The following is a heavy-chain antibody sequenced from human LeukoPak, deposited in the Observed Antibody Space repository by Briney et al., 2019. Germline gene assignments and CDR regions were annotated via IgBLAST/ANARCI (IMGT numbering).Heavy chain of an antibody. Sequence: KPSETLSLTCTVSGGSVSSGSYYWSWIRQPPGKGLEWIGYIYYSGSTNYNPSLKSRVTISVDTSKNQFSLKLSSVTAADTAVYYCARSGVVVAATLDYYYYGMDVWGQGTTVTVSS. J-gene: IGHJ6*02. CDR1: GGSVSSGSYY. CDR3: ARSGVVVAATLDYYYYGMDV. V-gene: IGHV4-61*01. CDR2: IYYSGST. D-gene: IGHD2-15*01.